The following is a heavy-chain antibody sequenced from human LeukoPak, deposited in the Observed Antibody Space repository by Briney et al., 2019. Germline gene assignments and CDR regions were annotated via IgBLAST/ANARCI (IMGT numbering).Heavy chain of an antibody. CDR1: GFTFSSYG. CDR2: ISGSGGSP. Sequence: GGTLRLSCAASGFTFSSYGMSWVRQAPGKGLEWVSAISGSGGSPYYADSVKGRFTISRDNSKNTLYLEMNSLRAEDTAVYYCAKDQEWFGELSPFDYWGQGTLVTVSS. V-gene: IGHV3-23*01. CDR3: AKDQEWFGELSPFDY. J-gene: IGHJ4*02. D-gene: IGHD3-10*01.